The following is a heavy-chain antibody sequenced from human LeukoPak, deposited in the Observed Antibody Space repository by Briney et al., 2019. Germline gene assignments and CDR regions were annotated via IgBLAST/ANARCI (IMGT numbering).Heavy chain of an antibody. CDR1: GGSISSYY. CDR3: ARVIGSWYLPGTYYFDY. D-gene: IGHD6-13*01. CDR2: IYTSGST. J-gene: IGHJ4*02. Sequence: SETLSLTCTVSGGSISSYYWSWIRQPAGKGLEWIGRIYTSGSTNYNPSLKSRVTMSVDTSKNQFSLKLSSVTAADTAVYYCARVIGSWYLPGTYYFDYWGQGTLVTVSS. V-gene: IGHV4-4*07.